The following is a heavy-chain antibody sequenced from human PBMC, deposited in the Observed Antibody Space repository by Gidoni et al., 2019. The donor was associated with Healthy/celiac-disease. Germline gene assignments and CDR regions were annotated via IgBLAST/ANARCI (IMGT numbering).Heavy chain of an antibody. J-gene: IGHJ4*02. D-gene: IGHD3-16*01. CDR1: AYTFTGSY. Sequence: QVQLVQSGAELKNPGASVQVSCKASAYTFTGSYMHWVRHAPGQGLEWMGWIHPNSGGTNYAQKFQGRVTMTRDTSISTAYMELGRLRSDDTAVYYCASWGRTQLAFDYWGQGTLVTVSS. CDR3: ASWGRTQLAFDY. CDR2: IHPNSGGT. V-gene: IGHV1-2*02.